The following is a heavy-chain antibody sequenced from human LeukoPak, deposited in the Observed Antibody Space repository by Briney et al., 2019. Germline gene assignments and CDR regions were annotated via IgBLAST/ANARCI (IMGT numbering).Heavy chain of an antibody. CDR3: AGGRPYYDFWSGYYPY. Sequence: GESLKISCKGSGYSFTSYWIGWVRQMPGKGLEWMGIIYPGDSDTRYGPSFQGQVTISADKSISTAYLQWSSLKASDTAMYYCAGGRPYYDFWSGYYPYWGQGTLVTVSS. V-gene: IGHV5-51*01. CDR1: GYSFTSYW. J-gene: IGHJ4*02. CDR2: IYPGDSDT. D-gene: IGHD3-3*01.